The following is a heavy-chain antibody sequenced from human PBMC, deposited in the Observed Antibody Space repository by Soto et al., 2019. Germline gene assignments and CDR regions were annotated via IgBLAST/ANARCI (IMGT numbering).Heavy chain of an antibody. J-gene: IGHJ6*02. CDR3: ARGGYYFYYGMDV. CDR1: GCSISSYY. Sequence: SETLSLTCTFSGCSISSYYWSWIRQPPGKGLEWIGYIYYSGSTYYNPSLKSRVTISVDTSKNQFSLKLSSVTAADTAVYYCARGGYYFYYGMDVWGQGTTVTVSS. CDR2: IYYSGST. V-gene: IGHV4-59*12.